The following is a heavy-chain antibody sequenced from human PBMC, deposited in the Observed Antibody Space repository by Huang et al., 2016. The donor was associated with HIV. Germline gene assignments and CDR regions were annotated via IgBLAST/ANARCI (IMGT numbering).Heavy chain of an antibody. Sequence: QVQLQESGPGLVKPSETLSLNCTVSGGSISTGSYSWGWIRQTPGKGLEWFASIYYSGSTNYNPALKSRVTISGDTSQNQFSLKLSSVTAADTAIYYCARRLGNYFFDYWGQGTLVTVSS. CDR2: IYYSGST. V-gene: IGHV4-39*01. J-gene: IGHJ4*02. CDR1: GGSISTGSYS. CDR3: ARRLGNYFFDY. D-gene: IGHD7-27*01.